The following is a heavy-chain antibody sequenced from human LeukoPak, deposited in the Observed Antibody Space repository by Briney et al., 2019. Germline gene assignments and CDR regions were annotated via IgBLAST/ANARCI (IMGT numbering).Heavy chain of an antibody. D-gene: IGHD7-27*01. V-gene: IGHV1-2*06. CDR3: ARCWVTGDVVLDY. Sequence: GASVKVSCKASGYTFTGYYMHWVRQAPGQGLEWMGRINPNSGGTNYAQKFQGRVTMTRDTSICTAYMELSRLGSDDTAVYYCARCWVTGDVVLDYWGQGTLVTVSS. CDR2: INPNSGGT. CDR1: GYTFTGYY. J-gene: IGHJ4*02.